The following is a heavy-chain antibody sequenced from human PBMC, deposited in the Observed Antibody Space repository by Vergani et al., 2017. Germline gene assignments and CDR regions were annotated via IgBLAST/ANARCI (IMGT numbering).Heavy chain of an antibody. D-gene: IGHD3-10*01. CDR1: SFKLGDYG. V-gene: IGHV3-74*02. CDR3: TSLSGWGGY. Sequence: VQLVESGGGVVQPGRSLRLSCTPSSFKLGDYGMHWVRQAPGKGLVWVSHIQSDGSSTHYADSVQGRFTISRDNAKNTLFLQMNSLRPEDTAVYYCTSLSGWGGYWGQGTLVTVSS. CDR2: IQSDGSST. J-gene: IGHJ4*02.